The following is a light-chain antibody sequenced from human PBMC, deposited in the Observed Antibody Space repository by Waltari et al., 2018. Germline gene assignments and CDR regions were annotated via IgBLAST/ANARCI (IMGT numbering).Light chain of an antibody. J-gene: IGKJ1*01. Sequence: IQLTQSPSSLSASVGDRVTITCRVSQGINNYLAWYQQQPGKAPKLLIYAASTLQSGVPSRFSGSGSGTEFTLTISSLQPEDLATYYCQQLNSYQWTFGQGTKVEIK. V-gene: IGKV1-9*01. CDR3: QQLNSYQWT. CDR1: QGINNY. CDR2: AAS.